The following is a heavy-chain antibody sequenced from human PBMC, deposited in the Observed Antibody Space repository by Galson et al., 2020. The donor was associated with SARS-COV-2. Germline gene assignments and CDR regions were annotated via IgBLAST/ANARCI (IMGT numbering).Heavy chain of an antibody. CDR3: ARAGDCSSTSCYSFDY. D-gene: IGHD2-2*01. CDR2: MNPNSGNT. Sequence: ASVKVSCKASGYTFTSYDINWVRQATGQGLEWMGWMNPNSGNTGYAQKFQGRVTMTRNTSISTAYMELSSLRSEDTAVYYCARAGDCSSTSCYSFDYWGQGTLVTVSS. CDR1: GYTFTSYD. J-gene: IGHJ4*02. V-gene: IGHV1-8*01.